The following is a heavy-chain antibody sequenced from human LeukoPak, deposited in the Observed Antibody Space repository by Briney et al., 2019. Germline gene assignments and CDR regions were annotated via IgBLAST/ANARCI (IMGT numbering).Heavy chain of an antibody. CDR2: ISSSSSYI. Sequence: GGSLRLSCAASGFTFSSYSMNWVRQAPGKGLEWVSSISSSSSYIYYADSVKGRFTISRDNAKNSLYLQMNSLRAEDTAVYYCARVSSGWWYFDYWGQGTLVTVSS. J-gene: IGHJ4*02. D-gene: IGHD6-19*01. CDR1: GFTFSSYS. CDR3: ARVSSGWWYFDY. V-gene: IGHV3-21*01.